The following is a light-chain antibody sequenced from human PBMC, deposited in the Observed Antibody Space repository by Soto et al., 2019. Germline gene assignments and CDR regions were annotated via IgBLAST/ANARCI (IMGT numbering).Light chain of an antibody. CDR1: QSVLYSSNNKNY. CDR3: QHYYSPAYT. CDR2: WAS. J-gene: IGKJ2*01. V-gene: IGKV4-1*01. Sequence: DIVMTQSPDSVAVSLGERATINCKSSQSVLYSSNNKNYLAWYQQKPGQPPKLLISWASTRESGVPDRFSGSGSGTDFTLTISSLQAEDVAVYYCQHYYSPAYTFGQGTKLEIK.